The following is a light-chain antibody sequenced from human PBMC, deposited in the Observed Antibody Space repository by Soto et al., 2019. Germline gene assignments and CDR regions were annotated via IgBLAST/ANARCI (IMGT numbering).Light chain of an antibody. J-gene: IGKJ4*01. Sequence: EIVLTQSPGTLSLSPGERATLSCRASQSVSSSYLAWYQQKPGQAPRLLIYGASSRATGIPDRFSDSGSGTDFTLTISRLEPEDFAVYYCQQYGSSPLTFGGGTKVDIK. V-gene: IGKV3-20*01. CDR2: GAS. CDR3: QQYGSSPLT. CDR1: QSVSSSY.